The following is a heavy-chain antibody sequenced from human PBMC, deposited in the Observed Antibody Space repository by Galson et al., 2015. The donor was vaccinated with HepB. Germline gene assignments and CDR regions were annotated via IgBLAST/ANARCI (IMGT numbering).Heavy chain of an antibody. CDR1: GYTFSSYD. CDR3: ARAGALTTGPADFDY. J-gene: IGHJ4*02. D-gene: IGHD4-17*01. CDR2: MSPNSDNI. Sequence: SVKVSCKASGYTFSSYDIYWVRQATGQGLEWMGWMSPNSDNIGYAQKFQGRVTMTRTTSISTAHMELSSLRSEDTAVYYCARAGALTTGPADFDYWGQGTLVTVSS. V-gene: IGHV1-8*01.